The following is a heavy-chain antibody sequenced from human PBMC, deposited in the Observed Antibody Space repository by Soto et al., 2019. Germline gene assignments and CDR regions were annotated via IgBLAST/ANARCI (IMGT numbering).Heavy chain of an antibody. V-gene: IGHV4-59*01. CDR3: ARDQNGSPHFDY. CDR2: SYYSGST. J-gene: IGHJ4*02. D-gene: IGHD1-26*01. Sequence: QVHLQESGPGLVKPSETLSLTCTVSGASIRSYYWSWIRQPPGKGLEWIGFSYYSGSTNYNPSLNSRVTISVDTSKNQFSLKLTSVTAADTDVYYCARDQNGSPHFDYWGQGILVTVSS. CDR1: GASIRSYY.